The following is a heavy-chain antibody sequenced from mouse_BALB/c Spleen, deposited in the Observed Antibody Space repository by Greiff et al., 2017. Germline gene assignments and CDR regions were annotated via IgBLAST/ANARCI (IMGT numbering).Heavy chain of an antibody. CDR1: GFSLTSYG. V-gene: IGHV2-5-1*01. D-gene: IGHD6-1*01. CDR2: IWRGGST. CDR3: AKTASGPVAYFDY. Sequence: QVQLQQSGPSLVQLSQSLSITCTVSGFSLTSYGVHWVRQSPGKGLEWLGVIWRGGSTDYNAAFMSRLSITKDNSKSQVFFKMNSLQADDTAIYYCAKTASGPVAYFDYWGQGTTLTVSS. J-gene: IGHJ2*01.